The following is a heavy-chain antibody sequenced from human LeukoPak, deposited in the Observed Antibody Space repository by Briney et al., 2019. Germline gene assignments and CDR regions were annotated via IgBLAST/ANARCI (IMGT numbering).Heavy chain of an antibody. CDR3: AKEGKTRNWNYYQAKPVY. J-gene: IGHJ4*02. CDR1: GFTFSSYW. V-gene: IGHV3-74*01. CDR2: INRDGSST. Sequence: GGSLRLSCAASGFTFSSYWMHWVRQAPGKGLVWVSRINRDGSSTIYADSVKGRFTISRDNSKNTLYLQMNSLRVEDTAVYYCAKEGKTRNWNYYQAKPVYWGQGTLVTVSS. D-gene: IGHD1-7*01.